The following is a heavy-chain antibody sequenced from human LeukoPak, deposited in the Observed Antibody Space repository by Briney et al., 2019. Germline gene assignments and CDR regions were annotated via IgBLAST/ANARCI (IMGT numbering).Heavy chain of an antibody. CDR2: ISGSGGST. V-gene: IGHV3-23*01. CDR3: AKDGIVVVVAATPATYVDY. CDR1: GFTFNNYA. Sequence: GGSLRLSCAASGFTFNNYAMSWVRQAPGKGLEWVSAISGSGGSTYYADSVKGRFTISRDNSKNTLYLQMNSLRAEDTAVYYCAKDGIVVVVAATPATYVDYWGQGTLVTVSS. J-gene: IGHJ4*02. D-gene: IGHD2-15*01.